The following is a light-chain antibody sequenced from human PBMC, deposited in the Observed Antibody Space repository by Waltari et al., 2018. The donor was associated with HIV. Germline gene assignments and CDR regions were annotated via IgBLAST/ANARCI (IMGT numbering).Light chain of an antibody. Sequence: DIQMTQSPSSLSASIGDKVTITCRASQTIDSYLNWYQQKSGKAPKLLIYAASTLQSGVPSRISGSRSETDFTLTIAGLQPEDVAIYFCQESFSDTFTFGPGTKVEI. J-gene: IGKJ3*01. CDR1: QTIDSY. CDR3: QESFSDTFT. CDR2: AAS. V-gene: IGKV1-39*01.